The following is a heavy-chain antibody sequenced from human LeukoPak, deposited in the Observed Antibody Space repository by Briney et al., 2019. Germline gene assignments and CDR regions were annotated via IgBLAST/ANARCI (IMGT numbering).Heavy chain of an antibody. CDR3: ASNVDSGVDV. CDR2: TRNKANSYTT. J-gene: IGHJ3*01. V-gene: IGHV3-72*01. CDR1: GFTFSDHY. D-gene: IGHD5-12*01. Sequence: PGGSLRLSCAASGFTFSDHYMDWVRQAPGKGLEWVGRTRNKANSYTTEYAASVKGRFTISRDDSNNSLSLQMNGLKTEDTAMYYCASNVDSGVDVWGQGKMVTVSS.